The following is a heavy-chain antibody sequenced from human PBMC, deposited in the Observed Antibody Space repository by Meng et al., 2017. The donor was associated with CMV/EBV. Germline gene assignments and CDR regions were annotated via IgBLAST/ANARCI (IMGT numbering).Heavy chain of an antibody. CDR3: AKGGDFWSGSNFDY. CDR1: GFTFSSHA. V-gene: IGHV3-23*01. CDR2: ISGSGGST. J-gene: IGHJ4*02. Sequence: GESLKISCAASGFTFSSHAMSWVRQAPGKGLEWVSAISGSGGSTYYADPVKGRFTISRDNSKNTLYLQMNSLRAEDTAVYYCAKGGDFWSGSNFDYWGQGTRVTVSS. D-gene: IGHD3-3*01.